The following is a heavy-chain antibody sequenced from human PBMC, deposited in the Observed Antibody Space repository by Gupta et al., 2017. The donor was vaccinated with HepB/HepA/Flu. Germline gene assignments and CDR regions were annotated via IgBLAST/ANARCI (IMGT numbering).Heavy chain of an antibody. V-gene: IGHV3-7*01. CDR3: ARVRVDGWNRYFDY. Sequence: EVQLVASGGGLVQPGGSLRLSCPASAFTFSSSWLSWLRQAPGKGLEWVAHIKQDESQKSYVDSVKGRFTISRDNAKNSVYLQMNSLRAEDTALYYCARVRVDGWNRYFDYWGQGTLVTVSS. CDR2: IKQDESQK. J-gene: IGHJ4*02. D-gene: IGHD1-1*01. CDR1: AFTFSSSW.